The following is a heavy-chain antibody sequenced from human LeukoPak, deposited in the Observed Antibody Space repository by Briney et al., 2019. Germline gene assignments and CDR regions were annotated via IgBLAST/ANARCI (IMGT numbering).Heavy chain of an antibody. CDR1: GGSISSSNW. CDR2: INHSGST. Sequence: PSETLSLTCAVSGGSISSSNWWSWVRQPPGKGLEWIGEINHSGSTNYNPSLKSRVTISVDTSKNQFSLKLSSVTAADTAVYYCARRAWAVSSGWARYYNWFDPWGQGTLVTVSS. CDR3: ARRAWAVSSGWARYYNWFDP. D-gene: IGHD6-19*01. J-gene: IGHJ5*02. V-gene: IGHV4-4*02.